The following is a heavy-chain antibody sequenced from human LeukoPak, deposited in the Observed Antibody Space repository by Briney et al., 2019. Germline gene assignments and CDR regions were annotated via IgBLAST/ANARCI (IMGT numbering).Heavy chain of an antibody. CDR2: ISGTGVST. CDR1: GFSFSSYA. V-gene: IGHV3-23*01. CDR3: AKDSSGYYHAWYYFDY. Sequence: GGSLRLSCAASGFSFSSYAMSWVRQAPGKGLEWVSTISGTGVSTYYAHSVKGRFTISRDNSKNTVYLQIDSLRAEDTALYYCAKDSSGYYHAWYYFDYWGQGSLVTVSS. D-gene: IGHD3-22*01. J-gene: IGHJ4*02.